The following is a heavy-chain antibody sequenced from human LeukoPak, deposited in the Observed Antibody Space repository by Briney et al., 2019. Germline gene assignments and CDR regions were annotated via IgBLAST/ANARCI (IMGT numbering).Heavy chain of an antibody. CDR3: AKGPPDSSSWYKRTEG. J-gene: IGHJ4*02. CDR2: ISGSGGST. Sequence: GGSLRLSCAASGFTFSNAWMSWVRQAPGRGLEWVSGISGSGGSTYYADSVKGRFTISRDNSKNTLYLQMNSLRAEDTAVYYCAKGPPDSSSWYKRTEGWGQGTLVTVSS. V-gene: IGHV3-23*01. CDR1: GFTFSNAW. D-gene: IGHD6-13*01.